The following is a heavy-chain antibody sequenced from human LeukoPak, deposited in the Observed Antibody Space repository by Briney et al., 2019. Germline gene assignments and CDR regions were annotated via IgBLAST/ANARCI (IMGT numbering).Heavy chain of an antibody. CDR1: GFTFSSYA. V-gene: IGHV3-30-3*01. Sequence: HPGRSLRLSCAASGFTFSSYAMHWVRQAPSKGLEWVAVISYDGSNKYYADSVKGRFTISRDNSKNTLYLQMNSLRAEDTAVYYCARVHRPGGGQWLVQEYFQHWARAPWSPSPQ. J-gene: IGHJ1*01. CDR3: ARVHRPGGGQWLVQEYFQH. D-gene: IGHD6-19*01. CDR2: ISYDGSNK.